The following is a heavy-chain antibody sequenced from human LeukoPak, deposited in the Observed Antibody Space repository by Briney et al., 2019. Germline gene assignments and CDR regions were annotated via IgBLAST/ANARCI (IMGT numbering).Heavy chain of an antibody. J-gene: IGHJ4*02. CDR3: ARGQSRYFDWYLGFFDY. V-gene: IGHV3-21*01. CDR1: GFTFSSY. Sequence: GGSLILSCAASGFTFSSYMNWVRQAPGQGLEWVPSISSTSSYIYYADSVKGRFTISRDNAKNSLYLQMNSLRADDTAVYYCARGQSRYFDWYLGFFDYWGQGTPVTVSS. D-gene: IGHD3-9*01. CDR2: ISSTSSYI.